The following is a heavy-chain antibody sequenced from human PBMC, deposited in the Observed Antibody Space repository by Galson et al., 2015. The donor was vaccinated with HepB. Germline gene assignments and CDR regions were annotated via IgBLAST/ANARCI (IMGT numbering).Heavy chain of an antibody. D-gene: IGHD2-2*01. Sequence: SLRLSCAASGFTFSDCYMSWIRQAPGKGLEWVSYISSSSSYTNYADSVKGRFTISRDNAKNSLYLQMNSLRAEDTAVYYCARDTVCSSTSCYWGWFDPWGQGTLVTVSS. CDR2: ISSSSSYT. CDR1: GFTFSDCY. V-gene: IGHV3-11*06. CDR3: ARDTVCSSTSCYWGWFDP. J-gene: IGHJ5*02.